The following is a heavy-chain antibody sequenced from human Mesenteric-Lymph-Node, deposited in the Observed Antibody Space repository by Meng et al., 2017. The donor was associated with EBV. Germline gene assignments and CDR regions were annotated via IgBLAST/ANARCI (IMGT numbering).Heavy chain of an antibody. CDR1: GDSHDNNHW. D-gene: IGHD3-10*01. CDR3: ATTNYYGSGSYFG. V-gene: IGHV4-4*02. Sequence: QGRGPGLVSPSWTLSLTCVVTGDSHDNNHWWSWVRQTPGKGLEWIGEVYPSGSTNNNPSLKSRTTISLDKSRNQFSLKMRSVTAADTAVYYCATTNYYGSGSYFGWGQGTLVTVSS. CDR2: VYPSGST. J-gene: IGHJ4*02.